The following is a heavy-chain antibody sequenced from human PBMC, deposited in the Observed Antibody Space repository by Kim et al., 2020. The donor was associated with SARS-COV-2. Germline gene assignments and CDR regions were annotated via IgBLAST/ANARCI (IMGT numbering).Heavy chain of an antibody. Sequence: AYAASVKGRFTISRDDSKNTAYLQMNSLKTEDTAVYYCTKDSGSYTGFDIWGQGTMVTVSS. D-gene: IGHD3-10*01. J-gene: IGHJ3*02. CDR3: TKDSGSYTGFDI. V-gene: IGHV3-73*01.